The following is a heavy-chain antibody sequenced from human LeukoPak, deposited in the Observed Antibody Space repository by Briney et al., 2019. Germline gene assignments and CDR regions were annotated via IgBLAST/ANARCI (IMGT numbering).Heavy chain of an antibody. J-gene: IGHJ4*02. CDR1: GDSTNRYF. Sequence: SETLSHTRILSGDSTNRYFWTWIRQPPRKGLEWIDDIYKNGNTNYNPCLVSLLAFSLEKSKQELSLSLGSVPAADSAIVFCARASEVIGFFDLWGPGVLVTVSS. CDR2: IYKNGNT. V-gene: IGHV4-59*01. CDR3: ARASEVIGFFDL. D-gene: IGHD2-2*03.